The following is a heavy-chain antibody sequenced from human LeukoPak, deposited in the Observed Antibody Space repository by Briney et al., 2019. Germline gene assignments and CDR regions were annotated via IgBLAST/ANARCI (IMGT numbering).Heavy chain of an antibody. CDR2: IYPGDSDT. Sequence: GESLKISCKGSGYSFTSYWIGWVRQMPAKGLEWMGIIYPGDSDTRYSPSFQGQVTISADKSISTAYLQWSSLKASDTAMYYCARPRGGYCGGDCYSFYAFDIWGQGTMVTVSS. V-gene: IGHV5-51*01. J-gene: IGHJ3*02. CDR1: GYSFTSYW. D-gene: IGHD2-21*01. CDR3: ARPRGGYCGGDCYSFYAFDI.